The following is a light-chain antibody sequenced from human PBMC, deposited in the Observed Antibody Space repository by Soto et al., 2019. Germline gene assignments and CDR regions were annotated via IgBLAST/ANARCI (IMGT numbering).Light chain of an antibody. CDR3: MQALQSLT. CDR2: FGS. J-gene: IGKJ5*01. V-gene: IGKV2-28*01. CDR1: QFLLYNNTYNY. Sequence: EIVMTHSLLILRATPGQPSSISCSSSQFLLYNNTYNYLDWYVQKPGQSPQLLIYFGSNRAPGVPDRFSGSGSGTDFTLKINRVEAEDVGTYYCMQALQSLTFGQGTRLEI.